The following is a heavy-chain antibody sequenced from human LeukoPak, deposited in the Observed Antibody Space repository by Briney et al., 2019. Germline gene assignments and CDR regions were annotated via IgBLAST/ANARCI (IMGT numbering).Heavy chain of an antibody. V-gene: IGHV3-23*01. CDR2: ISGSGGST. Sequence: GGSLRLSCAASGFTFSSYAMSWVRQAPGKGLEWVSDISGSGGSTYYADPVKGRFTISRDNSKNTLYVQMNSLRAEDTAVYYCAKDYCSGGSCHDDIDYWGQGTLVTVSS. J-gene: IGHJ4*02. CDR3: AKDYCSGGSCHDDIDY. CDR1: GFTFSSYA. D-gene: IGHD2-15*01.